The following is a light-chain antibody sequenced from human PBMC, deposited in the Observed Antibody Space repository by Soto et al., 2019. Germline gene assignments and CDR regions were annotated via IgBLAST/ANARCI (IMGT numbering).Light chain of an antibody. CDR1: QSVSSSY. J-gene: IGKJ1*01. CDR3: QQYGSSPRT. CDR2: GAS. V-gene: IGKV3-20*01. Sequence: EIVLSKSPCTLSLSTGERATLSCRASQSVSSSYLAWYQQKPGQAPRLLIYGASSRATGIPDRFSGSGSGTDFTLTISRLEPEDFAVYYCQQYGSSPRTFGQGTKVDIK.